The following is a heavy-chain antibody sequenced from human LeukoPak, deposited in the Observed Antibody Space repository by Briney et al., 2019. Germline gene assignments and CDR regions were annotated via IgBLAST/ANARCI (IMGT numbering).Heavy chain of an antibody. CDR3: ARDGYYDSSGYSEGYAFDI. D-gene: IGHD3-22*01. CDR2: IYHSGGT. Sequence: PSETLSLTCAVSGGSISSSNWWSWVRQPPGKGLEWIGEIYHSGGTNYNPSLKSRVTISVDKSKNQFSLKLSSVAAADTAVYYCARDGYYDSSGYSEGYAFDIWGQGTMVTVSS. CDR1: GGSISSSNW. J-gene: IGHJ3*02. V-gene: IGHV4-4*02.